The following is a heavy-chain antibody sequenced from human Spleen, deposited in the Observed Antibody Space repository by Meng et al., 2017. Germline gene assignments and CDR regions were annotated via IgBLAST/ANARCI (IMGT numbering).Heavy chain of an antibody. J-gene: IGHJ3*02. D-gene: IGHD3-16*01. CDR2: ISSSSSYI. CDR1: GFTFSSYE. V-gene: IGHV3-21*01. Sequence: GESLKISCAASGFTFSSYEMNWVRQAPGKGLEWVSSISSSSSYIYYADSVKGRFTISRDNAKNSLYLQMNSLRAEDTAVYYCARTRGSNAFDIWGQGTMVTVSS. CDR3: ARTRGSNAFDI.